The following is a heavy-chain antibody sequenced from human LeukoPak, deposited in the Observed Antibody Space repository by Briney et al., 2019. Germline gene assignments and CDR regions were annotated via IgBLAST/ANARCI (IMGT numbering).Heavy chain of an antibody. CDR3: ARGDGSYFGY. V-gene: IGHV4-59*01. CDR1: GGSISSYY. CDR2: IYYSGST. Sequence: SETLSLTCTVSGGSISSYYWSWIRQPPGKGLEWIGYIYYSGSTNYNPSLKSRVTMSVDTSKNQFSLKLSSVTAADTAVYYCARGDGSYFGYWGQGTLVTVSS. D-gene: IGHD1-26*01. J-gene: IGHJ4*02.